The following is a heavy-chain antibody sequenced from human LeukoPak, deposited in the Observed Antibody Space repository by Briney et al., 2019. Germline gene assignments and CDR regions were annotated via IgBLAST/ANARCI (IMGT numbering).Heavy chain of an antibody. D-gene: IGHD1-1*01. V-gene: IGHV4-34*01. J-gene: IGHJ4*02. CDR2: INHSGST. CDR3: AKWGIGNNWDIDDH. CDR1: GGSLGGYS. Sequence: SETLSLACAIYGGSLGGYSWYWIRQPPGKGLEWIGEINHSGSTNYNPSLKSRVTISVDTSKNQFSLKLSSVTAADTAVYYCAKWGIGNNWDIDDHWGQGTLVTVSS.